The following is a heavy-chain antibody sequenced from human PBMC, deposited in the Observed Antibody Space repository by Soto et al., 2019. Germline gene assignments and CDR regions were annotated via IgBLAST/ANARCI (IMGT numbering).Heavy chain of an antibody. D-gene: IGHD3-22*01. CDR3: AKALTTLDAFDI. CDR1: GLTFSSYA. CDR2: ISGSGGST. J-gene: IGHJ3*02. V-gene: IGHV3-23*01. Sequence: GGSLRISCAASGLTFSSYAMSWVRQAPGKGLEWVSAISGSGGSTYYADSVKGRFTISRDNSKNTLYLQMNSLRAEDTAVYYCAKALTTLDAFDIWGQGTMVTVSS.